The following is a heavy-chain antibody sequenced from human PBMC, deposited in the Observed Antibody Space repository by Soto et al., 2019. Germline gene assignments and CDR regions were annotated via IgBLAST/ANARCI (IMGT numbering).Heavy chain of an antibody. CDR2: IKSKTDGGTT. CDR3: TPSHTAMAKYYFDY. V-gene: IGHV3-15*01. D-gene: IGHD5-18*01. CDR1: GFTFSNAW. J-gene: IGHJ4*02. Sequence: EVQLVESGGGLVKPGGSLRLSCAASGFTFSNAWMSWVRQAPGKGLEWVGRIKSKTDGGTTDYAAPVKGRFTISRDDSKNTLYLQMNSLKTADTAVYYGTPSHTAMAKYYFDYWGQGTLVTVSS.